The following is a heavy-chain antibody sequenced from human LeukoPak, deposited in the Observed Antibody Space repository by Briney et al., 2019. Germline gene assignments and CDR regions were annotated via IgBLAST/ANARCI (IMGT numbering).Heavy chain of an antibody. CDR2: ISGSGGST. D-gene: IGHD2-15*01. Sequence: VGSLILSCASSDFPLSSYAMSWLRQAPGKGLDWVSDISGSGGSTYYADSVKGRFTISKDNSKNTLYLQMNSLRAEDTAVYYCAKDPVSTATPYFACWGQGTPVTVPS. CDR3: AKDPVSTATPYFAC. J-gene: IGHJ4*02. V-gene: IGHV3-23*01. CDR1: DFPLSSYA.